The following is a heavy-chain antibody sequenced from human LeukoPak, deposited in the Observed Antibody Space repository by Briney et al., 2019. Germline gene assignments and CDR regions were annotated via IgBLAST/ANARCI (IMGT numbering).Heavy chain of an antibody. CDR2: IYYSGST. D-gene: IGHD3-9*01. CDR1: GGSISSYY. J-gene: IGHJ4*02. Sequence: PSETLSLTCTVSGGSISSYYWSWIRQPPGKGLEWIGYIYYSGSTNYNPSLKSRVTISVDTSKNQFSLKLSSVTAADTAVYYCAGSVGILTGYYLFDYWGQGTLVTVSS. CDR3: AGSVGILTGYYLFDY. V-gene: IGHV4-59*01.